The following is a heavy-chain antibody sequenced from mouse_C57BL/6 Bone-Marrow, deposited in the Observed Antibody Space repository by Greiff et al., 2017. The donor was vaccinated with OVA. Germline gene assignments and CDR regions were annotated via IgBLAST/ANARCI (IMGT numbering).Heavy chain of an antibody. CDR1: GYTFTDYY. Sequence: VQLQQSGPELVKPGASVKISCKASGYTFTDYYMNWVKQSHGKSLEWIGDINPNNGGTSYNQKFKGKATLTVDKSSSTAYMELRSLTSEDSAVYYCARSRGSSPYYYAMDYWGQGTSVTVSS. D-gene: IGHD1-1*01. CDR2: INPNNGGT. V-gene: IGHV1-26*01. J-gene: IGHJ4*01. CDR3: ARSRGSSPYYYAMDY.